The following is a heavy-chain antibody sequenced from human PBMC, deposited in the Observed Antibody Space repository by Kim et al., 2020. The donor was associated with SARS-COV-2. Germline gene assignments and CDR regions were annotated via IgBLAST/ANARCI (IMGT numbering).Heavy chain of an antibody. D-gene: IGHD5-18*01. J-gene: IGHJ5*02. CDR2: ISGSGGST. V-gene: IGHV3-23*01. Sequence: GGSLRLSCAASGFTFSSYAMSWVRQAPGKGLEWVSAISGSGGSTYYADSVKGRFTISRDNSKNTLYLQMNSLRAEDTAVYYCAKPGYSYGNVGWFDPWGQGTLVTVSS. CDR3: AKPGYSYGNVGWFDP. CDR1: GFTFSSYA.